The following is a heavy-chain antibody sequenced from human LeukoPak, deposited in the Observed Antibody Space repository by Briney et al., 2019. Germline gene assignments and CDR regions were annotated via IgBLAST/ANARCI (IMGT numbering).Heavy chain of an antibody. CDR3: ARGGSYFDY. CDR1: GGSISSYH. Sequence: PSETLSLTCTVSGGSISSYHWSWIRQPPGKGLEWIGYIYYSGSTNYNPSLKSRVTISVDTSKNQFSLKLSSVTAADTAVYYCARGGSYFDYWGQGTLVTVSS. D-gene: IGHD3-10*01. J-gene: IGHJ4*02. V-gene: IGHV4-59*01. CDR2: IYYSGST.